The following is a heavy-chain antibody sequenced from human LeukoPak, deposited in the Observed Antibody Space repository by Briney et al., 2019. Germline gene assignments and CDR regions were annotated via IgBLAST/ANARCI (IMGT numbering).Heavy chain of an antibody. V-gene: IGHV1-3*03. D-gene: IGHD3-22*01. CDR1: GYTFTSYA. CDR3: ARDSYYYDWNAFDI. Sequence: ASVKVSCKASGYTFTSYAMHWVRQAPGQRLEWMGWINAGNGNTKYSQEFQGRVTITRDTSASTAYMELSSLRSEDMAVYYCARDSYYYDWNAFDIWGQGTMVTVSS. CDR2: INAGNGNT. J-gene: IGHJ3*02.